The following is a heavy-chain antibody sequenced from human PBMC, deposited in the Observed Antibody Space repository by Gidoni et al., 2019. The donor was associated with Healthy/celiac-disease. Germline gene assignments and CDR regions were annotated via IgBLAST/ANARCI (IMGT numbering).Heavy chain of an antibody. V-gene: IGHV3-74*01. CDR2: INGDGSST. Sequence: EVQLVESGGGLVQPGGSLRLSCAASGFTFSSYWMHWVRQAPGKGLVWVSRINGDGSSTSYADSVKGRFTISRDNAKNTLYLQMNSLRAEDTAVYYCARDVVVVAATSTPNWFDPWGQGTLVTVSS. CDR1: GFTFSSYW. CDR3: ARDVVVVAATSTPNWFDP. D-gene: IGHD2-15*01. J-gene: IGHJ5*02.